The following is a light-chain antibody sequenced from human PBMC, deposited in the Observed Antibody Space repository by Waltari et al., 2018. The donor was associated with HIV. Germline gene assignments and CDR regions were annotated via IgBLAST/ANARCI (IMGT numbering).Light chain of an antibody. CDR1: CFNIGSNA. Sequence: QSVLTQPPSASGTPGQRVTIPCSGRCFNIGSNAVNWYQQLPGTAPKLLIYSHNQRPSGVPDRFSGSKSGTSASLAISGLQSEDEATYYCATWDDTLQGRVFGGGTKLTVL. CDR2: SHN. V-gene: IGLV1-44*01. J-gene: IGLJ2*01. CDR3: ATWDDTLQGRV.